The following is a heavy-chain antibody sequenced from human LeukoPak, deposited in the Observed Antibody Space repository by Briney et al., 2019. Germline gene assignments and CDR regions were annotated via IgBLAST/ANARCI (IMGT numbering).Heavy chain of an antibody. CDR3: ARNYYDSSCYYIDY. CDR2: INHSGST. Sequence: SETLSLSCAVYGGSFSGYYWSWIRQPPGKGLEWIGEINHSGSTNYNPSLKSRVTISVDTSKNQFSLKLSSVTAADTAVYYCARNYYDSSCYYIDYWGQGTLVTVSS. D-gene: IGHD3-22*01. J-gene: IGHJ4*02. CDR1: GGSFSGYY. V-gene: IGHV4-34*01.